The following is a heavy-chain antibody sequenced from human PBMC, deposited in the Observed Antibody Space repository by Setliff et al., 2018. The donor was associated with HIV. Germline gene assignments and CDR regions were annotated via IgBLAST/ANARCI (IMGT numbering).Heavy chain of an antibody. CDR3: ASHFGYCSSTSCEGY. V-gene: IGHV3-7*05. CDR2: IKQDGSEK. Sequence: GGSLRLSCAASGFTFSSYWMSWVRQAPGKGLEWVANIKQDGSEKYYVDSVKGRFTISRDNAKNSLYLQMNSLRAEDTTVYYCASHFGYCSSTSCEGYWGQGALVTVSS. D-gene: IGHD2-2*01. J-gene: IGHJ4*02. CDR1: GFTFSSYW.